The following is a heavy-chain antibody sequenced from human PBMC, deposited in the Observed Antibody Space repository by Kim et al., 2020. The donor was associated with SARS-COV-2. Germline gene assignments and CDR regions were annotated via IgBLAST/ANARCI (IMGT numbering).Heavy chain of an antibody. CDR1: GFTFGDYA. CDR3: AKDIAPWRFGESSFDY. CDR2: ISWNSGSI. Sequence: GGSLRLSCAASGFTFGDYAMHWVRQAPGKGLEWVSGISWNSGSIGYADSVKGRFTISRDNAKNSLYLQMNSLRAEDTALYYCAKDIAPWRFGESSFDYWGQGTLVTVSS. D-gene: IGHD3-10*01. V-gene: IGHV3-9*01. J-gene: IGHJ4*02.